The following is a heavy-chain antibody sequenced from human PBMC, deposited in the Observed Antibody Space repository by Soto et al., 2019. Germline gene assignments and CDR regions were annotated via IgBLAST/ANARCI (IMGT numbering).Heavy chain of an antibody. D-gene: IGHD3-16*01. CDR2: IIPILGIA. CDR1: GGTFSSYT. Sequence: GASVKVSCKASGGTFSSYTISWVRQAPGQGLEWMGRIIPILGIANYAQKFQGRVTITADKSTSTAYMELSSLRSEDTAVYYCARAGSGVLGSYPLPQRRMDVWGQGT. J-gene: IGHJ6*02. V-gene: IGHV1-69*02. CDR3: ARAGSGVLGSYPLPQRRMDV.